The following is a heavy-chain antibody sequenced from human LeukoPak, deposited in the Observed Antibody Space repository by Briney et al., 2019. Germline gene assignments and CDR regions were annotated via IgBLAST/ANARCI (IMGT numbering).Heavy chain of an antibody. Sequence: SETLSLTCAVYGGSFSGYYWSWIRQPPGKGLEWIGEINHSGSTNYNPSLKSRVTISVDTSKNQFSLKLSSVTAADTAVYYCARGRDGAYSSSRYGRVFFDYWGQGTLVTVSS. CDR1: GGSFSGYY. J-gene: IGHJ4*02. CDR3: ARGRDGAYSSSRYGRVFFDY. D-gene: IGHD6-13*01. CDR2: INHSGST. V-gene: IGHV4-34*01.